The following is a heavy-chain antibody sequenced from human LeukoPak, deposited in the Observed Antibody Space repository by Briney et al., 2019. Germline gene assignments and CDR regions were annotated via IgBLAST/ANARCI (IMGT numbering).Heavy chain of an antibody. CDR1: GFTVSSNY. V-gene: IGHV3-21*01. CDR2: ISSSSSYI. J-gene: IGHJ4*02. CDR3: ARDRGDGQQLFDY. D-gene: IGHD6-13*01. Sequence: GGSLRLSCAASGFTVSSNYMNWVRQAPGKGLEWVSSISSSSSYIYYADSVKGRFTISRDNAKNSLYLQMNSLRAEDTAVYYCARDRGDGQQLFDYWGQGTLVTVSS.